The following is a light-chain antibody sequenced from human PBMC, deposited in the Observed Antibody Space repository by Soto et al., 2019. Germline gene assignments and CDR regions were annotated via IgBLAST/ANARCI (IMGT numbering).Light chain of an antibody. V-gene: IGKV1-5*03. CDR3: QQYDTYVWT. J-gene: IGKJ1*01. Sequence: DIQMTQLPSTLSPLVGARVTTPSRASKNINYWLAWYQQKSGKAPKLLIYKASSLQSGVPSRFSGGGSGTEFTLTISSLQPDDFATYYCQQYDTYVWTFGQGTTVEIK. CDR1: KNINYW. CDR2: KAS.